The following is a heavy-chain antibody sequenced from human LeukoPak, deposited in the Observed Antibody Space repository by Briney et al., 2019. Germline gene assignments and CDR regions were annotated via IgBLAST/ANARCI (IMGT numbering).Heavy chain of an antibody. Sequence: GGSLRLSCAASGFTFSSYSMNWVRQAPGKGLGWVSSISSSSSYTYYADSVKGRFTISRDNAKNSLYLQMNSLRAEDTAVYYCARRQGYCSGGSCFSLDYWGQGTLVTVSS. CDR1: GFTFSSYS. J-gene: IGHJ4*02. D-gene: IGHD2-15*01. CDR2: ISSSSSYT. CDR3: ARRQGYCSGGSCFSLDY. V-gene: IGHV3-21*01.